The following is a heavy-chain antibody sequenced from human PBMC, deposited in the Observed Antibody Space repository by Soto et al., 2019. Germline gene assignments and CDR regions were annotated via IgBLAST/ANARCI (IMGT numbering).Heavy chain of an antibody. V-gene: IGHV4-34*01. CDR1: GGSVRIGSDC. D-gene: IGHD3-9*01. CDR3: ARGWSGLVIIRFDP. Sequence: LDTRSLTSTVSGGSVRIGSDCWRWIRQPPGKGLEWIGEVNHSGSTNYNPSLKSRVTISVDTSKNQFSLKLSSVTAADTAVYYCARGWSGLVIIRFDPWGQGTLVTVSS. J-gene: IGHJ5*02. CDR2: VNHSGST.